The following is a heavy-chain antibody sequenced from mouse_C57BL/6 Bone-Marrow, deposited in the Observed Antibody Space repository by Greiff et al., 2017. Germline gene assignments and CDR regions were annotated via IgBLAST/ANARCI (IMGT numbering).Heavy chain of an antibody. D-gene: IGHD2-4*01. Sequence: QVQLQQPGAELVRPGSSVKLSCKASGYTFTSYWMDWVKQRPGQGLEWIGNIYPSDSETHYNQKFKDKATLTVDKSSSTAYLQLSSLTSEDSAVYDCAIYCDYAWFAYWGQGTLVTVSA. CDR2: IYPSDSET. CDR1: GYTFTSYW. V-gene: IGHV1-61*01. CDR3: AIYCDYAWFAY. J-gene: IGHJ3*01.